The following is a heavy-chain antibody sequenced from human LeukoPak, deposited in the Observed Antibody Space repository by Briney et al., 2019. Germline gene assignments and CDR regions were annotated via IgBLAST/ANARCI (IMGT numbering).Heavy chain of an antibody. CDR1: GYTFTSYA. CDR3: ARAPDTKYYYDSSGYYDY. CDR2: INAGNGNT. D-gene: IGHD3-22*01. Sequence: PWASVKVSCKASGYTFTSYAMHWVRQAPGQRLEWMGWINAGNGNTKYSQKFQGRVTITRDTSASTAYMELSSLRSEDTAVYYCARAPDTKYYYDSSGYYDYWGQGTLVTVSS. V-gene: IGHV1-3*01. J-gene: IGHJ4*02.